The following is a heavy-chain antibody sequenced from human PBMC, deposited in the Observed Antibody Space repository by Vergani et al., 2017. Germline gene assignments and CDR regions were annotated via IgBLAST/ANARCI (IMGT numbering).Heavy chain of an antibody. CDR3: ASLSNTVLGVAGRGSWFDP. CDR1: GYTFTSYA. J-gene: IGHJ5*02. V-gene: IGHV7-4-1*02. Sequence: QVQLVQSGSELKKPGASVKVSCKASGYTFTSYAMNWVRQAPGQGLEWMGWINTNTGNPTYAQGFTGRFVFSLDTSVSTAYLQISSLKAEDTAVYYGASLSNTVLGVAGRGSWFDPWGQGTLVTVSS. D-gene: IGHD3-3*01. CDR2: INTNTGNP.